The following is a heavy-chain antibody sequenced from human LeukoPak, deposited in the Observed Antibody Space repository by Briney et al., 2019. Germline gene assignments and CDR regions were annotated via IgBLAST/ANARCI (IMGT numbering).Heavy chain of an antibody. CDR2: IKQDGSEK. V-gene: IGHV3-7*01. J-gene: IGHJ4*02. CDR3: ARVSGSGYFDY. D-gene: IGHD3-10*01. Sequence: GGSLRLSCTASGFSFSDHYIDWVRQAPGKGLEWVANIKQDGSEKYYVDSVKGRFTISRDNAKNSLYLQMNSLRAEDTAVYYCARVSGSGYFDYWGQGTLVTVSS. CDR1: GFSFSDHY.